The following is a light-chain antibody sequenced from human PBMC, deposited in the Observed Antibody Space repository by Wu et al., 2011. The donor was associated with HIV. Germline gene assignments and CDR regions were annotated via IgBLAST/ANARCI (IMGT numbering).Light chain of an antibody. CDR2: ETS. CDR3: QLYGDSPRYT. V-gene: IGKV3-11*01. J-gene: IGKJ2*01. CDR1: QTITDD. Sequence: SLSPGERATLSCWASQTITDDLAWYQQKPGRSPRLLIYETSNRVTGIPARFSGSGSGSDFTLTITRLEPEDFAMYYCQLYGDSPRYTFGQGTKLEIK.